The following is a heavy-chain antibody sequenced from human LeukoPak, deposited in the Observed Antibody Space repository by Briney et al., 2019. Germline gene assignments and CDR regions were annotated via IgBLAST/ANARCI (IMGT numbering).Heavy chain of an antibody. V-gene: IGHV1-46*01. CDR1: GYTFTSYY. Sequence: ASVKVSCKASGYTFTSYYMHWERQAPGQGLEWMGIINPSGGTTSYAQKFQGRVTMTRDTFTSTVYMELSSLRSEDTAVYYCAKEIVATITGAFDYLGQGTLVTVSS. D-gene: IGHD5-12*01. CDR3: AKEIVATITGAFDY. CDR2: INPSGGTT. J-gene: IGHJ4*02.